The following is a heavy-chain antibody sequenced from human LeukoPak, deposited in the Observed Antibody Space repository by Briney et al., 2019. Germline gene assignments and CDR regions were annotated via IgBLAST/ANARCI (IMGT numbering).Heavy chain of an antibody. CDR1: GYTLTELS. CDR2: FDPEDGEA. D-gene: IGHD4-17*01. Sequence: ASVKVSCKVSGYTLTELSMHWVRQAPGKGLGWVGGFDPEDGEAIYAQKFQGRVTMTEDTSTDTAYMELSSLRSGDTAVYYCATVSYGDYALDYWGQRPLVTVSS. CDR3: ATVSYGDYALDY. V-gene: IGHV1-24*01. J-gene: IGHJ4*02.